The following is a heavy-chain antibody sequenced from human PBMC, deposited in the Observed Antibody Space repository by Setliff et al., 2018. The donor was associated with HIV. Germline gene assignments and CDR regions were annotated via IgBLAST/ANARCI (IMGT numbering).Heavy chain of an antibody. CDR1: GGTFSSYA. CDR2: IIPIIGIT. Sequence: SVKVSCKASGGTFSSYAISWVRQAPGQGLEWMGGIIPIIGITNQAQKFQGRVTITADKSTNTAYMELSSLRSGDTAVYYCAKDRGRGNWLDPWGQGTLVTVSS. J-gene: IGHJ5*02. D-gene: IGHD1-26*01. V-gene: IGHV1-69*10. CDR3: AKDRGRGNWLDP.